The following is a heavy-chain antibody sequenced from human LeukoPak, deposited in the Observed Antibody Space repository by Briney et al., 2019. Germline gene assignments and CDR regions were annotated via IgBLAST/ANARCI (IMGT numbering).Heavy chain of an antibody. Sequence: SETLSLTCSVSGASISGYYRSWIRQPPGKGLEWVGHIYYSGSTTYNPSLKSRVTISVDTSKNQFSLKLSSVTAADTAVYYCARCLSRCNNGFDIWGQGTMVTVSS. V-gene: IGHV4-59*01. CDR3: ARCLSRCNNGFDI. D-gene: IGHD2/OR15-2a*01. J-gene: IGHJ3*02. CDR1: GASISGYY. CDR2: IYYSGST.